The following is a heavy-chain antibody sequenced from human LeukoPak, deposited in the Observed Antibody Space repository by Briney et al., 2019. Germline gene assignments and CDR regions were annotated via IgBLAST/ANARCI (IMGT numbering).Heavy chain of an antibody. D-gene: IGHD3-22*01. Sequence: SETLSLTCTVSGGSMNTNNYYWSWIRQPPGKGLEWIGEINHSGSTKYNPSLKSRVTISGDTSKNQFSLKLRSVTAADTAVYYCARALERYYYDSSGYYAHFDYWGQGTLVTVSS. CDR2: INHSGST. V-gene: IGHV4-39*01. CDR1: GGSMNTNNYY. CDR3: ARALERYYYDSSGYYAHFDY. J-gene: IGHJ4*02.